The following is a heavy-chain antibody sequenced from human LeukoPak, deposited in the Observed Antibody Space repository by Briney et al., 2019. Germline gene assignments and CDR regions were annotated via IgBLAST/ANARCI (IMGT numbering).Heavy chain of an antibody. CDR1: GGSISNHY. CDR3: ALSSSWYNAYYYYGMDV. CDR2: IYSSGST. J-gene: IGHJ6*02. Sequence: PSETLSLTCTVSGGSISNHYWSWIRQSPGQGLEWIGYIYSSGSTSYNPSLKSRVTISVDTSKNQFSLKLSSVTAADTAVYYCALSSSWYNAYYYYGMDVWGQGTTVTVSS. D-gene: IGHD6-13*01. V-gene: IGHV4-59*11.